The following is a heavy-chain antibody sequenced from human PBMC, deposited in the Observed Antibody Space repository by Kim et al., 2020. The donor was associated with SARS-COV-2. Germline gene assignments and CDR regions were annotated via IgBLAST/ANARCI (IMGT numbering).Heavy chain of an antibody. CDR3: AKDKYAAANRIDS. CDR2: ISTDGGNT. D-gene: IGHD2-2*01. V-gene: IGHV3-30*18. Sequence: GGSLRLSCTTSGFTFSAYDMHWVRQAPGKGLEWVALISTDGGNTYYAGSVKGRFTISRDNSKKTLYLQMDSLTTEDTAVYYCAKDKYAAANRIDSWGQGTLPTVSA. CDR1: GFTFSAYD. J-gene: IGHJ4*02.